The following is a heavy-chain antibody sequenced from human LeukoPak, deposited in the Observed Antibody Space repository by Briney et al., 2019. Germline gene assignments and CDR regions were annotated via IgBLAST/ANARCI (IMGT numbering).Heavy chain of an antibody. CDR1: GFTVSSNY. D-gene: IGHD2-21*01. V-gene: IGHV3-66*01. CDR3: AREVIGAFDI. Sequence: GGSLRLSCAASGFTVSSNYMSWVRQAPGKGLEWVSVIYSGGSTYYADSVKGRFTIFRDNSKNTLYLQMNSLRAEDTAVYYCAREVIGAFDIWGQGTMVTVSS. CDR2: IYSGGST. J-gene: IGHJ3*02.